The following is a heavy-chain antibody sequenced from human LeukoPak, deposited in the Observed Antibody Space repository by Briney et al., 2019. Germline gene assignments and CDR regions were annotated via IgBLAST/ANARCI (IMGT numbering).Heavy chain of an antibody. V-gene: IGHV3-30*18. D-gene: IGHD3-22*01. Sequence: GGSLRLSCAASGFTFSSYGMHWVRQAPGKGLEWVAVISYDGSNKYYADSVKGRFTISRDNSKNTLYLQMNSLRAEDTAVYYCAKVGGRYYDSSGYCDYWGQGTLVTVSS. J-gene: IGHJ4*02. CDR3: AKVGGRYYDSSGYCDY. CDR2: ISYDGSNK. CDR1: GFTFSSYG.